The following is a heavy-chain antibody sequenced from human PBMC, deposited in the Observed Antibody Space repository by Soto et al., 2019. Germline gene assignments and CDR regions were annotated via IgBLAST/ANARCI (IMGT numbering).Heavy chain of an antibody. V-gene: IGHV1-69*02. J-gene: IGHJ5*02. D-gene: IGHD6-19*01. CDR1: GGTFRTYT. CDR2: IIPILYLA. Sequence: QVQLVQSGAEVKRPGSSVKVSCQTSGGTFRTYTINWVRQAPGQGLEWMGRIIPILYLANYEQKLQGRGTITADKSTRTAHMESRSLRSEDTPVYYCARSIQEGIVVAGPKDIWFDPWGQGTLITVSS. CDR3: ARSIQEGIVVAGPKDIWFDP.